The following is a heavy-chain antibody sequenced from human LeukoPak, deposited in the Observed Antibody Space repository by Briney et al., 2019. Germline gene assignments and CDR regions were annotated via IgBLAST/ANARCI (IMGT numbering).Heavy chain of an antibody. CDR3: AGYSSGWLNWFDP. J-gene: IGHJ5*02. CDR2: IYYSGST. V-gene: IGHV4-39*01. Sequence: SETLSLTCTVSGGSISSYYWGWIRQPPGKGLEWIGSIYYSGSTYYNPSLKSRVTISVDTSKNQFSLKLSSVTAADTAVYYCAGYSSGWLNWFDPWGQGTLVTVSS. D-gene: IGHD6-19*01. CDR1: GGSISSYY.